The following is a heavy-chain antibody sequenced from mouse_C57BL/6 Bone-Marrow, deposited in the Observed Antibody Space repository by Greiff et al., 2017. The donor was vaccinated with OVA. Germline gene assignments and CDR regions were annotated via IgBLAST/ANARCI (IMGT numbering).Heavy chain of an antibody. CDR1: GYTFTDYN. Sequence: EVQLQQSGPELVKPGASVKIPCKASGYTFTDYNMDWVKQSHGKSLEWIGDINPNNGGTIYNQKFKGKATLTVDKSSSTAYMELRSLTSEDTSVYYCARSKVIYYYGMDYWGQGTSVTVSS. V-gene: IGHV1-18*01. J-gene: IGHJ4*01. CDR3: ARSKVIYYYGMDY. CDR2: INPNNGGT. D-gene: IGHD1-2*01.